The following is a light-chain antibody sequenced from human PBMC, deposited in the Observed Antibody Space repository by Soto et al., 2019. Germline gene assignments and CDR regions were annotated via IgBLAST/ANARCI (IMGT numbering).Light chain of an antibody. Sequence: QSVLTQPPSSSGTPGQRVNISCSGGSSNIGSNNVTWYQHLPGTAPKLLIYSNNQRPSGVPDRFSGSKSGTSASLAISVLQSDDAADYYGEGWHDIRNGVVFGGGTKLTVL. CDR1: SSNIGSNN. J-gene: IGLJ2*01. V-gene: IGLV1-44*01. CDR3: EGWHDIRNGVV. CDR2: SNN.